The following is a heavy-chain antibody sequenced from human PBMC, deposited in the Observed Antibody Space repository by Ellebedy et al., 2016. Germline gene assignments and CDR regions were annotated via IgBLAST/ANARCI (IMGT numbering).Heavy chain of an antibody. V-gene: IGHV4-59*08. D-gene: IGHD3/OR15-3a*01. CDR2: IYYSGST. CDR1: GGSISSYY. Sequence: SETLSLTCTVSGGSISSYYWSWIRQPPGKGLEWIGYIYYSGSTNYNPSLKSRVTISVDTSKNQFSLKLSSVTAADTAVYYCARHSDWPGGVRWYFDLWGRGTLVTVSS. J-gene: IGHJ2*01. CDR3: ARHSDWPGGVRWYFDL.